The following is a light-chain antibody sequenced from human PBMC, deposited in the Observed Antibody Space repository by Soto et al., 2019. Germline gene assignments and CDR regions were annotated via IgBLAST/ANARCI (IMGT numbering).Light chain of an antibody. Sequence: DIQMTQSPSSLSASVGDRFTITCRASQSISDNLNWYRQKPGKAPKLLIYKASTLKSGVPSRFSGSGSGTEFTLTISSLQPDDFATYYCQHYNSYSEAFGQGTKVDI. CDR1: QSISDN. CDR2: KAS. J-gene: IGKJ1*01. CDR3: QHYNSYSEA. V-gene: IGKV1-5*03.